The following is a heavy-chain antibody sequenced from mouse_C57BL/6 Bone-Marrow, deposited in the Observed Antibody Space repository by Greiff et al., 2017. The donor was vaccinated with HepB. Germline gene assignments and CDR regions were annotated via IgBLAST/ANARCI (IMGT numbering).Heavy chain of an antibody. V-gene: IGHV1-26*01. Sequence: EVQLQQSGPELVKPGASVKISCKASGYTFTDYYMNWVKQSHGKSLEWIGDINPNNGGTSYNQKFKGKATLTVDKSSSTAYMELRSLTSEDSAVYYSAKLIYYDYVAWFAYWGQGTLVTVSA. J-gene: IGHJ3*01. CDR3: AKLIYYDYVAWFAY. CDR1: GYTFTDYY. CDR2: INPNNGGT. D-gene: IGHD2-4*01.